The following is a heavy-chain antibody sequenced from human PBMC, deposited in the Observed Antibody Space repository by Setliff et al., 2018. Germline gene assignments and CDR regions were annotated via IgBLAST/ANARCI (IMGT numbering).Heavy chain of an antibody. D-gene: IGHD3-16*02. V-gene: IGHV4-4*02. CDR2: IFHSGST. Sequence: SETLSFTCAVSGSSITSSNWWSWVRQPPGKGLEWIGQIFHSGSTHYNPSLKSRLTISVDQSKNQFSLKLKSVTAADTAVYYCARLESLGDLSLYGLWFDPWGQGTLVTVSS. CDR1: GSSITSSNW. J-gene: IGHJ5*02. CDR3: ARLESLGDLSLYGLWFDP.